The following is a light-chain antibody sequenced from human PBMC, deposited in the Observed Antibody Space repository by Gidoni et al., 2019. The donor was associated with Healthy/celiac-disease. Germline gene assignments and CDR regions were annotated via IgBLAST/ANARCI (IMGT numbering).Light chain of an antibody. CDR2: QDS. J-gene: IGLJ1*01. Sequence: SYELTQPPSGSVSPGQTASITCSGDKLGDKYACWYQQKPGQSPVLVIYQDSKRPSGIPERFSGSNSGNTATLTISGTQAMDEADYYCQAWDSSTLNYVFGTGTKVTVL. V-gene: IGLV3-1*01. CDR3: QAWDSSTLNYV. CDR1: KLGDKY.